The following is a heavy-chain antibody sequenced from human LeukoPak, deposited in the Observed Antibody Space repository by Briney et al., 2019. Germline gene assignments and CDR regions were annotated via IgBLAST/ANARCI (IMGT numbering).Heavy chain of an antibody. CDR2: ISSNGGST. CDR1: GFTLSSYA. V-gene: IGHV3-23*01. CDR3: AKGGGIASAGPDFDY. D-gene: IGHD6-13*01. Sequence: GGSLRLSCAASGFTLSSYAMSWVRQTPGKGLERVSGISSNGGSTYYADSVKGRFTISRDTSKSTLYLQMSSLRAEDTAIYYCAKGGGIASAGPDFDYWGQGTLVTVSS. J-gene: IGHJ4*02.